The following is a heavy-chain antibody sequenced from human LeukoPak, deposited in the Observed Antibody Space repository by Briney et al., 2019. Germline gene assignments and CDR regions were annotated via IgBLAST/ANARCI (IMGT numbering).Heavy chain of an antibody. V-gene: IGHV3-53*01. D-gene: IGHD5-24*01. CDR3: ARTFVSGDGYKVGYFDY. J-gene: IGHJ4*02. Sequence: PGGSLRLSCAASGLTVSSNYMSWVRQAPGKGLEWVSLIYSGGSTYYADSVKGRFTISRDISKNTLYLQMNSLGAEDTAVYYCARTFVSGDGYKVGYFDYWGQGTLVTVSS. CDR2: IYSGGST. CDR1: GLTVSSNY.